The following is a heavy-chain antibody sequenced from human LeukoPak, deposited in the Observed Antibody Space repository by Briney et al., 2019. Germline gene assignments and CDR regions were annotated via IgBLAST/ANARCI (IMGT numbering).Heavy chain of an antibody. CDR1: GFTFSSHW. J-gene: IGHJ5*02. CDR3: ASQSYARFDP. Sequence: GGSLRLSCAASGFTFSSHWMSWVRQAPGKGLEWVGNIKANGSEAYHVDSVKGRFTISRDNARNSLFLQMNSLRVEDTAVYYCASQSYARFDPWGQGTLVTVSS. CDR2: IKANGSEA. D-gene: IGHD3-16*01. V-gene: IGHV3-7*01.